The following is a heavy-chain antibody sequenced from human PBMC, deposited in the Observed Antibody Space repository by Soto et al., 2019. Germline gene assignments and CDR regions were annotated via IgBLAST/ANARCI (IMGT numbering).Heavy chain of an antibody. CDR2: VGWSGSST. J-gene: IGHJ4*02. D-gene: IGHD3-10*01. CDR1: GFTFNNYA. Sequence: EVQLLESGGGLVQPGGSLRLSCAASGFTFNNYAMSWVRRAPGKGLGWVSTVGWSGSSTYYADSVKGRFTISRDNSKNTLYLQMSSLRAEDTAVYYCAKEYHDDSGTYLSHFAYWGQGTLVMVSS. CDR3: AKEYHDDSGTYLSHFAY. V-gene: IGHV3-23*01.